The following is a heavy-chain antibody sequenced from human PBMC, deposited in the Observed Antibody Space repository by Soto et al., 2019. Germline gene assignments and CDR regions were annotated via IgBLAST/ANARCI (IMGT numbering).Heavy chain of an antibody. V-gene: IGHV1-69*06. J-gene: IGHJ4*02. CDR3: ARDRSGSGYYYFDY. CDR2: IIPIFGTA. CDR1: GGTFSSYA. Sequence: ASVKVSCKASGGTFSSYAISWVRQAPGQGLEWMGGIIPIFGTANYAQKFQGRVTITADKSTSTAYMELSSLRSEDTAVYYCARDRSGSGYYYFDYWGQGTLVTVSS. D-gene: IGHD6-19*01.